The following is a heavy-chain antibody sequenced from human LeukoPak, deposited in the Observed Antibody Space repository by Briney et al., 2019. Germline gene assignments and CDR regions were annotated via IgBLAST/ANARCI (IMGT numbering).Heavy chain of an antibody. Sequence: ASVKVSCKASGYTFTSYGISWVRQAPGQGLEWMGWISAYNGNTNYAQKLQGRVTMTTDTSTSTAYMELRSLRSDDTAVYYCARGSSLVGATQPFDYWGQGTLVTVSS. D-gene: IGHD1-26*01. CDR1: GYTFTSYG. V-gene: IGHV1-18*01. CDR2: ISAYNGNT. CDR3: ARGSSLVGATQPFDY. J-gene: IGHJ4*02.